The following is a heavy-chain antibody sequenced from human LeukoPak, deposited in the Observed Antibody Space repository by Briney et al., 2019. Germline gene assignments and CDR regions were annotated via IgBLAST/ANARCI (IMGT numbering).Heavy chain of an antibody. CDR2: ISYDGSNK. CDR3: AKGGKEQQLVVQH. Sequence: GGSLRLSCAASGFTFSSYGMHWVRQAPGKGLEWVAVISYDGSNKYYADSVKGRFTISRDNSKNTLYLQMNSLRAEDTAVYYCAKGGKEQQLVVQHRGQGTLVTVSS. CDR1: GFTFSSYG. D-gene: IGHD6-13*01. V-gene: IGHV3-30*18. J-gene: IGHJ1*01.